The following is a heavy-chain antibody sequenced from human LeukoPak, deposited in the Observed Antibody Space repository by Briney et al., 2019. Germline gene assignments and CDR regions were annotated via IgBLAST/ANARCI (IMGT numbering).Heavy chain of an antibody. CDR2: INSDGSNT. J-gene: IGHJ4*02. Sequence: GGSLRLSCAASGFTFSNYWMHWVRQAPGKGLVWVSHINSDGSNTNYADSVKGRFTISRDNAKNSLYLQMNSLRAEDTAVYYCARHSSGWTWGFDYWGQGTLVTVSS. CDR1: GFTFSNYW. V-gene: IGHV3-74*01. CDR3: ARHSSGWTWGFDY. D-gene: IGHD6-19*01.